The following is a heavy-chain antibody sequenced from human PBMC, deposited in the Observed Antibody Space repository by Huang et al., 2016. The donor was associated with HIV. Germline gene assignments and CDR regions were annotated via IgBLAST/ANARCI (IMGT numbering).Heavy chain of an antibody. CDR1: GYSFTRYT. Sequence: QVQLVQSGPEVKKPGASVKLSCQASGYSFTRYTITWVRQAPGQGLEWSGGISPYDGETKYAQNIQGRVTMTADTSTTTAYMELRSLRSDDTAVDYCARSSTGFGSTWAYDWGQGTLVTISS. J-gene: IGHJ4*02. D-gene: IGHD2-2*03. V-gene: IGHV1-18*01. CDR2: ISPYDGET. CDR3: ARSSTGFGSTWAYD.